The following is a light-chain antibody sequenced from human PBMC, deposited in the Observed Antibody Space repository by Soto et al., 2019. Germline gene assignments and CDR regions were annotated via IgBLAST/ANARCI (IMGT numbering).Light chain of an antibody. Sequence: QSPLTQPASVSGSPGQSITISCTGTSSDVGSYSLVSWYQQHPGKAPKLMIYEVSKRPSGVSNRFSGSKSGNTASLTISGLQAEDEADYYCCSYAGSSPYVFGTRTKLTVL. CDR1: SSDVGSYSL. V-gene: IGLV2-23*02. CDR3: CSYAGSSPYV. CDR2: EVS. J-gene: IGLJ1*01.